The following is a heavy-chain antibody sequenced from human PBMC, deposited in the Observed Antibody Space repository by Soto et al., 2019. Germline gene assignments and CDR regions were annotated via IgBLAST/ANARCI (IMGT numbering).Heavy chain of an antibody. J-gene: IGHJ3*01. V-gene: IGHV3-74*01. Sequence: EVQLVESGGGLVQPGGSLRLACVASGFNLESHWMHWVRQGPGKGLAWVSRVKSDGSRIRYGDFVRGRFTISRDNAKNTLFLQMDSLTADDTGVYSCARESLKTLVSGAFDVWGQGTAVVVSS. CDR3: ARESLKTLVSGAFDV. CDR1: GFNLESHW. CDR2: VKSDGSRI. D-gene: IGHD3-10*01.